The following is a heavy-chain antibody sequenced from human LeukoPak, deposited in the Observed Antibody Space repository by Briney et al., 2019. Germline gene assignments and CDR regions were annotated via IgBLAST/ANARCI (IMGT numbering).Heavy chain of an antibody. CDR2: ISGSGGST. V-gene: IGHV3-23*01. CDR3: ARGPGPIAGAKNPFDI. D-gene: IGHD1-26*01. Sequence: QAGGSLRLSCAASGFTFSSYAMSWVRQAPGKGLEWVSDISGSGGSTYYADSVKGRFTISRDKSKNTLYLQMNSLRPEDTAFYYCARGPGPIAGAKNPFDIWGQGTMVTVSS. CDR1: GFTFSSYA. J-gene: IGHJ3*02.